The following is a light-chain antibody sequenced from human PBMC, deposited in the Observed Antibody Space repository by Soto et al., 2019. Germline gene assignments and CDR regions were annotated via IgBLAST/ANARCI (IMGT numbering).Light chain of an antibody. Sequence: DIRMTQSPSSLSASVGDRVTITCRASQGIANYLAWYQQKPGKVPKLLIYAASTLEPGVPSRFSGSGFGTDFTLSISSLQPEDFATYYCQKYNGAPFTFGPGTKVDIK. CDR1: QGIANY. V-gene: IGKV1-27*01. CDR2: AAS. J-gene: IGKJ3*01. CDR3: QKYNGAPFT.